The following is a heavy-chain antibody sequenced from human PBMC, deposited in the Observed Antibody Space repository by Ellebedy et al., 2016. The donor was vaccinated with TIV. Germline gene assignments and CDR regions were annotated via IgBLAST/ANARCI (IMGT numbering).Heavy chain of an antibody. D-gene: IGHD3-16*02. CDR3: AIVPDY. CDR2: IYYSGST. CDR1: GGSISSYY. J-gene: IGHJ4*02. V-gene: IGHV4-59*08. Sequence: MPSETLSLTCTVSGGSISSYYWSWIRQPPGKGLEWIGYIYYSGSTNYNPSLKSRVTISVDTSKNQFSLKLSSVTAADTAVYYCAIVPDYWGQGTLVTVSS.